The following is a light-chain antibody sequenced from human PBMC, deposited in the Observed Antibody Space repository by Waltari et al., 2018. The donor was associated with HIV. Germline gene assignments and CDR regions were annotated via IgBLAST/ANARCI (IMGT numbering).Light chain of an antibody. V-gene: IGLV2-8*01. CDR2: EVT. CDR1: SSDIGASDS. CDR3: SSYGDNNWVL. Sequence: QSALTQPPPASGSLGQSVTISCIGSSSDIGASDSVSWFQQLPHNAPTLLLYEVTKRPSGVPERFSGSRSGNTAFLTVSGLQPNDTAAYFCSSYGDNNWVLFGGGTNLTVL. J-gene: IGLJ2*01.